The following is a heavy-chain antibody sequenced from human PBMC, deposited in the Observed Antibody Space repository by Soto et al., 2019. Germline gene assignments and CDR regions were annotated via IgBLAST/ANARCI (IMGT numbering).Heavy chain of an antibody. Sequence: PSETLSLTCAVYGGCFSGYYWSWIRQPPGKGLEWIGEINHSGSTNYNPSLKSRVTISVDTSKNQFSLKLSSVTAADTAVYYCARVPECSGGSCYYRYYYYGMDVWGQGTTVTVSS. D-gene: IGHD2-15*01. V-gene: IGHV4-34*01. J-gene: IGHJ6*02. CDR2: INHSGST. CDR3: ARVPECSGGSCYYRYYYYGMDV. CDR1: GGCFSGYY.